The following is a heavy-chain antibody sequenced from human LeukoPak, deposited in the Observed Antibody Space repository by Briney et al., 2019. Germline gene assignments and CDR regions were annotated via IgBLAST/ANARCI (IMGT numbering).Heavy chain of an antibody. Sequence: SETLSLTCTVSGGSISRYYWSWIRQPPGKGLEWIGYIYYSGSTNYNPSLKSRVTISVDTSKNQFSLKLSSVTAADTAVYYCAREGCSSTSCYANWFDPWGQGTLVTVSS. CDR1: GGSISRYY. CDR3: AREGCSSTSCYANWFDP. D-gene: IGHD2-2*01. CDR2: IYYSGST. V-gene: IGHV4-59*01. J-gene: IGHJ5*02.